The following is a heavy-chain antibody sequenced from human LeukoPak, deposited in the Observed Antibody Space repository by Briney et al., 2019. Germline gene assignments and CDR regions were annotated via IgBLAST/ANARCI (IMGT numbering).Heavy chain of an antibody. CDR2: VFYSGTT. V-gene: IGHV4-59*12. J-gene: IGHJ4*02. CDR3: ARDRGLTTSGGVGFDY. Sequence: SETLSLTCTVSGGSISSNYWSWIRQPPGKGLEWIGYVFYSGTTNYNPSLKGRVTISVDTSKNHFSLKLSSVTAADTAVYYCARDRGLTTSGGVGFDYWGQGTLVTVSS. CDR1: GGSISSNY. D-gene: IGHD4/OR15-4a*01.